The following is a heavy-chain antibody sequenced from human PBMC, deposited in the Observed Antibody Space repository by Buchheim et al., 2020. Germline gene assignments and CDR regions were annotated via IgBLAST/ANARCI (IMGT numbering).Heavy chain of an antibody. J-gene: IGHJ5*02. D-gene: IGHD6-13*01. CDR2: IDPSDSYT. Sequence: EVQLVQSGAEVKKPGESLRISCKGSGYSFTSYWISWVRQMSGKGLEWMGRIDPSDSYTNYSPSFQGHVTIYHDKSISTAYLQWSSLKASDTAMYYCARSLYSSSWYSRFDPWGQGTL. CDR3: ARSLYSSSWYSRFDP. CDR1: GYSFTSYW. V-gene: IGHV5-10-1*03.